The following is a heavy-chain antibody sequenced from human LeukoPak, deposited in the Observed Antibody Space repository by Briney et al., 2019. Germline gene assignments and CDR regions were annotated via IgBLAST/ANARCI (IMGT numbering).Heavy chain of an antibody. V-gene: IGHV4-39*07. CDR1: GGSISSSSYY. D-gene: IGHD2-15*01. CDR3: ARDGPCSGGSCQPFDY. Sequence: SETLSLTCTVSGGSISSSSYYWGWIRQPPGKGLEWIGSIYYSGSTYYNPSLKSRVTISVDTSKNQFSLKLSSVTAADTAVYYCARDGPCSGGSCQPFDYWGQGTLVTVSS. CDR2: IYYSGST. J-gene: IGHJ4*02.